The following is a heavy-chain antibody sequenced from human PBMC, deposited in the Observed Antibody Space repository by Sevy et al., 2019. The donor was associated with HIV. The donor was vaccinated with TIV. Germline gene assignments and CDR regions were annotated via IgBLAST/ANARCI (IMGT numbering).Heavy chain of an antibody. V-gene: IGHV3-23*01. J-gene: IGHJ6*02. CDR2: ISGSGGST. CDR3: AKGDRTFYGMDV. Sequence: GESLKISCVASGFIFGTYAMSWVRQAPGKGLEWVSAISGSGGSTYYADSLKGRFTISRDNSKKKLYLQMNSLRAEDTAVYYCAKGDRTFYGMDVWGQGTTVTVSS. CDR1: GFIFGTYA.